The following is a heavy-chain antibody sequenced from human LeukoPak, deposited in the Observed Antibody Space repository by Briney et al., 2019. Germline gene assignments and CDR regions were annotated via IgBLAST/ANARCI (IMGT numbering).Heavy chain of an antibody. CDR3: ARDRSPAPGRSYGRGHFDY. V-gene: IGHV1-2*02. CDR2: INPSSGDT. D-gene: IGHD5-18*01. CDR1: GYTFTGYY. J-gene: IGHJ4*02. Sequence: ASVKVSCKASGYTFTGYYLHWVRQAPGQGLEWMGWINPSSGDTNYAQKFQVRVTMTRDTSISTAYMELGRLRSDDTAVYYCARDRSPAPGRSYGRGHFDYWGQGTLVTVSS.